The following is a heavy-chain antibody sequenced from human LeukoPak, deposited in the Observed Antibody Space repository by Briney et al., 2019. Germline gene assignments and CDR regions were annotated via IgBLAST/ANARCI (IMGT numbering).Heavy chain of an antibody. CDR3: AKELAAAGRDDAFDI. V-gene: IGHV3-30*18. J-gene: IGHJ3*02. CDR2: ISYDGSSK. D-gene: IGHD6-13*01. Sequence: QSGGSLRLSCAASGFTLSDYWMNWVRQAPGKGLEWVAVISYDGSSKYYADSVKGRFTISRDNSKNTLYLQMNSLRAEDTAVYYCAKELAAAGRDDAFDIWGQGTMVTVSS. CDR1: GFTLSDYW.